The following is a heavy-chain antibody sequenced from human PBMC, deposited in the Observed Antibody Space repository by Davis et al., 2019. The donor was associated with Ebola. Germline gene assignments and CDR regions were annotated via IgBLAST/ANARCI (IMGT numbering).Heavy chain of an antibody. CDR3: AKDLDYYDSSGWNY. Sequence: PGGSLRLSCAASGFTFSSYSMNWVRQAPGKGLEWVSSISSSSSYIYYADSVKGRFTISRDNAKNSLYLQMNSLRAEDTAVYYCAKDLDYYDSSGWNYWGQGTLVTVSS. D-gene: IGHD3-22*01. J-gene: IGHJ4*02. CDR1: GFTFSSYS. V-gene: IGHV3-21*04. CDR2: ISSSSSYI.